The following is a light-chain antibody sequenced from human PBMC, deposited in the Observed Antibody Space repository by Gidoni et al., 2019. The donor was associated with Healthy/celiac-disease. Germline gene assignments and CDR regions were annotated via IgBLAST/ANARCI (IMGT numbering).Light chain of an antibody. V-gene: IGKV4-1*01. CDR3: QQYYSTPRT. CDR2: WAS. Sequence: DIVMTQSPSSLDVSLGERATINCQSSQNVLYSSNNNNYLAWYQQKPGQPPKLLIYWASTRESGVPDRFSGGGSGTDFTLTINSLQAEDVAVYYCQQYYSTPRTFGQGTKVEIK. J-gene: IGKJ1*01. CDR1: QNVLYSSNNNNY.